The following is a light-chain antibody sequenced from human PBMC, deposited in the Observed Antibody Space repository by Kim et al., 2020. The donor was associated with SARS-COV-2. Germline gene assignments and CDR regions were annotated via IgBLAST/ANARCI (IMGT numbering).Light chain of an antibody. CDR1: SLRSDY. Sequence: VALGQTVRITCQGDSLRSDYATWYKKKPGQAPIVVIYGKNNRPSGIPDRFSGSSSGDTASLTITGTQAGDEADYYCNSRGSNDNVLFGGGTQLTVL. J-gene: IGLJ2*01. V-gene: IGLV3-19*01. CDR3: NSRGSNDNVL. CDR2: GKN.